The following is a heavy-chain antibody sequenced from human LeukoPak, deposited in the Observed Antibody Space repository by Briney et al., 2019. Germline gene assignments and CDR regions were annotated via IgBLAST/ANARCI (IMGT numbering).Heavy chain of an antibody. Sequence: SETLSLTCTVSGGSISSYYWSWIRQPAGKGLEWIGRIYTSGSTNYNPSLKSRVTMSVDTSKNQFSLKLSSVTAADTAVYYCARALERGYSYGYDYYYYGMDVWGQGTTGTVSS. CDR2: IYTSGST. J-gene: IGHJ6*02. V-gene: IGHV4-4*07. CDR3: ARALERGYSYGYDYYYYGMDV. D-gene: IGHD5-18*01. CDR1: GGSISSYY.